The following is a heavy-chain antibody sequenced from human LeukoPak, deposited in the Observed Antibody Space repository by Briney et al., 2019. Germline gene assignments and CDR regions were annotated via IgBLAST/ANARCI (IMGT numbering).Heavy chain of an antibody. V-gene: IGHV1-8*01. J-gene: IGHJ6*03. D-gene: IGHD3-10*01. CDR2: MDPNSCNT. CDR1: LCTFTTYE. CDR3: AREYYYGSGSYGDYYYYYMDV. Sequence: ASVKVSRKSSLCTFTTYEVNGVRQATGQGLAGMGWMDPNSCNTGYAQKFQGRVTMTRNTSISTAYMELSSLRSEDKAVYYCAREYYYGSGSYGDYYYYYMDVWGKGTTVTISS.